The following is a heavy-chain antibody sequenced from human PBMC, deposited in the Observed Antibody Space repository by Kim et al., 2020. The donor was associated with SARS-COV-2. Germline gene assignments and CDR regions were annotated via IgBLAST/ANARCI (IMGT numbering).Heavy chain of an antibody. CDR2: ISGDGGST. CDR1: GFTFDDYA. J-gene: IGHJ4*02. V-gene: IGHV3-43*02. D-gene: IGHD5-12*01. Sequence: GGSLRLSCAASGFTFDDYAMHWVRQAPGKGLEWVSLISGDGGSTYYADSVKGRFTISRDNSKNSLYLQMNSLRTEDTALYYCAKDTSGYSGYGYIDYWGQGTLVTVSS. CDR3: AKDTSGYSGYGYIDY.